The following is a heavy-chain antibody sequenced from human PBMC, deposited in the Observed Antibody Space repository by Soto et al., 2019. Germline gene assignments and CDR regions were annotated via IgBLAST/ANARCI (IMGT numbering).Heavy chain of an antibody. V-gene: IGHV4-34*01. CDR3: ARDCSGGSCFIDY. CDR1: GGSFSGYY. Sequence: QVQLQQWGAGLLKPSETLSLTCAVYGGSFSGYYWSWIRQPPGKGLEWIGESNHSGSTNYNPSLKSRVTISVDTSKNQFSLKLSSVTAADTAVYYCARDCSGGSCFIDYWGQGTLVTVSS. J-gene: IGHJ4*02. D-gene: IGHD2-15*01. CDR2: SNHSGST.